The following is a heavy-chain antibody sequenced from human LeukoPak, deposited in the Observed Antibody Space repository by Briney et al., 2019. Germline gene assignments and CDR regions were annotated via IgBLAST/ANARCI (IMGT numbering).Heavy chain of an antibody. D-gene: IGHD2-15*01. CDR2: IYYSGST. Sequence: PSETLSLTCTASGGSISSYYWSWIRQPPGKGLEWIGYIYYSGSTNYNPPLKSRVTTSVDTSKNQFSLKLSSVTAADTAVYYCARAIPAARGYCSGGSCYSTIFDYWGQGTLVTVSS. CDR1: GGSISSYY. CDR3: ARAIPAARGYCSGGSCYSTIFDY. J-gene: IGHJ4*02. V-gene: IGHV4-59*01.